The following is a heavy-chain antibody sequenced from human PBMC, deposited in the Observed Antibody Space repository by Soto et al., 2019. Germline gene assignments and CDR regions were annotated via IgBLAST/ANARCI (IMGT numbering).Heavy chain of an antibody. CDR3: VRKNPGTRPFDY. J-gene: IGHJ4*01. CDR1: GFTFDTYA. CDR2: IGTGSNT. V-gene: IGHV3-23*01. Sequence: PGGSLGLACAASGFTFDTYAMNWVRQAPGKGLAWVSAIGTGSNTYYADSVKGRFTISRDNSRTTLYLQMNSLRAEDTALYYCVRKNPGTRPFDYWGQGTLVTVSS.